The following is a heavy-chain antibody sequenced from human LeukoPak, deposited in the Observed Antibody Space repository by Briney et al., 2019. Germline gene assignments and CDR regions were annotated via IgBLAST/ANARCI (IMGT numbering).Heavy chain of an antibody. CDR2: INPNSGDT. V-gene: IGHV1-2*06. J-gene: IGHJ4*02. CDR1: GYTFTGYY. CDR3: ARDALMIVVVNYENYFDY. Sequence: ASVKVSCKASGYTFTGYYVHWVRQAPGQGLEWMGRINPNSGDTNYAQKFQGRVTMTRDTSISTAYMELSRLRSDDTAVYYCARDALMIVVVNYENYFDYWGQGTLVTVSS. D-gene: IGHD3-22*01.